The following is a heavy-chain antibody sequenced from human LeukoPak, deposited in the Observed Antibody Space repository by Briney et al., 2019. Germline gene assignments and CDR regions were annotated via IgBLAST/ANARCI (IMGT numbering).Heavy chain of an antibody. CDR3: AKEPRQSSGWSGDY. Sequence: GGSLRLSCAPSGFTFDDYAMHWVRQAPGKGLEWVSGISWNSGSIGYADSVKGRFTISRDNAKNSLYLQMNSLRAEDTAVYYCAKEPRQSSGWSGDYWGQGTLVTVSS. D-gene: IGHD6-19*01. CDR2: ISWNSGSI. J-gene: IGHJ4*02. CDR1: GFTFDDYA. V-gene: IGHV3-9*01.